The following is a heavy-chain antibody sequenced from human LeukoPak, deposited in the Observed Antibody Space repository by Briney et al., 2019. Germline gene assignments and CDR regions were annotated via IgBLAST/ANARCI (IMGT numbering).Heavy chain of an antibody. D-gene: IGHD2-2*01. CDR2: IIPILGIA. CDR3: VIPAAISGMDV. J-gene: IGHJ6*02. CDR1: GGTFSSYA. Sequence: ASVKVSCKASGGTFSSYAISWVRQAPGQGLEWMGRIIPILGIANYAQKFQGRVTITADKSTSTAYMELSSLRSEDTAVYYCVIPAAISGMDVWGQGTTVTVSS. V-gene: IGHV1-69*04.